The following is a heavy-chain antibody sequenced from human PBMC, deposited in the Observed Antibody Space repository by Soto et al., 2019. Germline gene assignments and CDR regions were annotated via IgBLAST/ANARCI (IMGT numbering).Heavy chain of an antibody. J-gene: IGHJ6*02. CDR1: GGSISSSSYY. CDR2: IYYSGST. CDR3: ARHYGGNSAYYYYYYGMDV. D-gene: IGHD4-17*01. V-gene: IGHV4-39*01. Sequence: SETLSLTCTVSGGSISSSSYYWGWIRQPPGKGLEWIGSIYYSGSTYYNPSLKSRVTISVDTSKNQFSLKLSSVTAADTAVYYCARHYGGNSAYYYYYYGMDVWGQGTTVTVSS.